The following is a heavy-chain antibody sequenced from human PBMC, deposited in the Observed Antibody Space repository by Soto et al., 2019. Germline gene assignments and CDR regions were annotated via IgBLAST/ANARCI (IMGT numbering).Heavy chain of an antibody. CDR2: ISYDGSNK. D-gene: IGHD5-12*01. Sequence: QVQLVESGGGVVQPGRSLRLSCAASGFTFSSYGMHWVRQAPGKGLEWVAVISYDGSNKYYADSVKGRFTISRDNSKNTLYLQMNSLRAEDTAVYYWATTPGYSGGALYYYYMDVWGKGTTVTVSS. V-gene: IGHV3-30*03. CDR3: ATTPGYSGGALYYYYMDV. CDR1: GFTFSSYG. J-gene: IGHJ6*03.